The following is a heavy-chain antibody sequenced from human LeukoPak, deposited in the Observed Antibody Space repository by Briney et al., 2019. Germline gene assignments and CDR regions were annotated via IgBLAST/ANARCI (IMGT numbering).Heavy chain of an antibody. J-gene: IGHJ4*02. V-gene: IGHV4-59*01. CDR3: ATSAVAATIDYFDY. Sequence: PAETLSLTCTVSGGSISSYYWSWIRQPPGKGLEWIGYIYYSGSTNYNPSLKSRVTISVDPSKNQFSLKLSSVTAADTAVYYCATSAVAATIDYFDYWGQGTLVTVSS. D-gene: IGHD6-19*01. CDR1: GGSISSYY. CDR2: IYYSGST.